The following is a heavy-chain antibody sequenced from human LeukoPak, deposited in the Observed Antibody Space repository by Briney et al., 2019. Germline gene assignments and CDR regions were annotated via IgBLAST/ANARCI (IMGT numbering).Heavy chain of an antibody. J-gene: IGHJ5*02. D-gene: IGHD1-26*01. CDR3: ARVSVGAVRYWFDP. CDR2: ICYSGST. Sequence: PSETLSLTCAVSAYSISSGYYWGWIRQPPGKGLEWIGYICYSGSTNYNPSLKSRVTISVDTSKNQFSLKLSSVTAADTAVYYCARVSVGAVRYWFDPWGQGTLVTVSS. CDR1: AYSISSGYY. V-gene: IGHV4-59*01.